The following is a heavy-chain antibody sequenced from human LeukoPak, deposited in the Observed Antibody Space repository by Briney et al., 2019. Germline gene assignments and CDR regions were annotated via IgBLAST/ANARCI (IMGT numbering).Heavy chain of an antibody. Sequence: ASVKVSCKASGGTFSSYAISWVRQAPGQGLEWMGGIIPIFGTANYAQKFQGRVTITADESTSTAYMELSSLRSEDTAVYYCARGGACYYDSSGYYPAHWGQGTLVTVSS. CDR3: ARGGACYYDSSGYYPAH. V-gene: IGHV1-69*13. CDR1: GGTFSSYA. D-gene: IGHD3-22*01. J-gene: IGHJ4*02. CDR2: IIPIFGTA.